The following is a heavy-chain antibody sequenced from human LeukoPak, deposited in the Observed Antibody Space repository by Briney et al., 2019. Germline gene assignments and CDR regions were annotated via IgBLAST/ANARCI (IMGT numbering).Heavy chain of an antibody. J-gene: IGHJ4*02. CDR3: TRDIAYDSAGTYNFHGN. Sequence: GGSLRLSCTVSGFTFSSYVMSWVRQAPGKGLEWVSAISASGYSSDHADSVKGRFTTSRENSKNKLYLQMNSLRAEDTAVYYCTRDIAYDSAGTYNFHGNWGQGTLVTVSS. D-gene: IGHD3-10*01. V-gene: IGHV3-23*01. CDR1: GFTFSSYV. CDR2: ISASGYSS.